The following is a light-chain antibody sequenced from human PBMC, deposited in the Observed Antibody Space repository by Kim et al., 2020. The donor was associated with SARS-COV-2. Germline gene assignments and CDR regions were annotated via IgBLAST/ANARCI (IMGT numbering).Light chain of an antibody. J-gene: IGLJ2*01. CDR3: SSRDSSGNQV. CDR1: SLRSYY. Sequence: ALGQKVRITCQGDSLRSYYASWYQQKPGQAPVLVIYGKNNRPSGIPDRFSGSSSGNTASLTITGAQAEDEADYYCSSRDSSGNQVFGGGTKLTVL. CDR2: GKN. V-gene: IGLV3-19*01.